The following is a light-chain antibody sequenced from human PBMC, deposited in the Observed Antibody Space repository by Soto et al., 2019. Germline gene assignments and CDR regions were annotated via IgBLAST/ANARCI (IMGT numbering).Light chain of an antibody. CDR1: QNVNSW. CDR2: KAS. V-gene: IGKV1-5*03. Sequence: DIQMTQSPSTLSASVGDRVTITCRASQNVNSWLAWYQQKPGKAPKLLIYKASNLEHGVPSRFSGSGSGTEFTLTISGLQPDDFASYYCQQYNDYSGTFGQGTKVDIK. CDR3: QQYNDYSGT. J-gene: IGKJ1*01.